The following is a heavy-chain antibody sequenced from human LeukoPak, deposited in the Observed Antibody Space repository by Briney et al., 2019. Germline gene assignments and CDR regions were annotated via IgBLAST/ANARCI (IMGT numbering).Heavy chain of an antibody. J-gene: IGHJ3*02. CDR1: GGSISNNYY. CDR3: ARLDFYGDSVFDAFDI. V-gene: IGHV4-39*01. CDR2: ISYGGST. D-gene: IGHD4-17*01. Sequence: SETLSLTCSVSGGSISNNYYWGWIRQPPGRGLEWIGTISYGGSTYYNPFLKSRVTISVDTSKNQFSLKLSSVTAADTAVYYCARLDFYGDSVFDAFDIWGQGTMVSVSS.